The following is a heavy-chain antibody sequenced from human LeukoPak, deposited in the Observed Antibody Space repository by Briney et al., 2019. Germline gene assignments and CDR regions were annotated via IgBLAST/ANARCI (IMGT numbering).Heavy chain of an antibody. CDR3: ARAEPGASSSWYVRPSTRYYYYGMDV. CDR2: MNPNSGNT. J-gene: IGHJ6*02. D-gene: IGHD6-13*01. CDR1: GYTFTSYD. Sequence: ASVKVSCKASGYTFTSYDINWVRQATGQGLEWMGWMNPNSGNTGYAQKFQGRVTMTRNTSISTAYRELSSLRSEDTAVYYCARAEPGASSSWYVRPSTRYYYYGMDVWGQGTTVTVSS. V-gene: IGHV1-8*01.